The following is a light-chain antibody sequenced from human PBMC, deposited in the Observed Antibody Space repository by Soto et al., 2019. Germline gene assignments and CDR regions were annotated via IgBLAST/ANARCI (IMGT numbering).Light chain of an antibody. CDR2: SED. J-gene: IGLJ1*01. V-gene: IGLV1-44*01. Sequence: QSVLTQPPSASGTPGQRLSIFCSGSSSNIGGNTVNWYQQVPGTAPKLLIYSEDQRPSGVPDRFSGYKSATSASLAISGLQSEDEADYYCAEWDDSLNGYVFGTGTKVTVL. CDR1: SSNIGGNT. CDR3: AEWDDSLNGYV.